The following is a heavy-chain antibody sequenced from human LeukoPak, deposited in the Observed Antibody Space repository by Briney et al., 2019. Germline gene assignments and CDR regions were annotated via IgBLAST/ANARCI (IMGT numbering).Heavy chain of an antibody. CDR3: AGLPGYCSSTNCHEYYYYGMDV. D-gene: IGHD2-2*01. CDR2: IIPIFGTA. CDR1: GGTFSSYA. J-gene: IGHJ6*02. V-gene: IGHV1-69*13. Sequence: ASVKVSCKASGGTFSSYAISWVRQAPGQGLEWMGGIIPIFGTANYAQKFQGRVTITADESTSTAYMELSSLRSEDTAVYYCAGLPGYCSSTNCHEYYYYGMDVWGQGTTVTVSS.